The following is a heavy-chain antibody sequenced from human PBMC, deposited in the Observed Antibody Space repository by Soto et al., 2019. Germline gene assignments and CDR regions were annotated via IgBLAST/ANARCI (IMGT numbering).Heavy chain of an antibody. CDR1: GFTFRIYS. CDR2: MTSDMKTI. D-gene: IGHD6-19*01. Sequence: EVQLVESGGGLVQPGGSLRLSCAASGFTFRIYSMNWIRQAPGKGLEWVSYMTSDMKTIHYADSVKGRFTMSRDSARNPVYLQMSSLRDEDSAVYYCARAVEGHFDFWGQGAVVTVSS. CDR3: ARAVEGHFDF. V-gene: IGHV3-48*02. J-gene: IGHJ4*02.